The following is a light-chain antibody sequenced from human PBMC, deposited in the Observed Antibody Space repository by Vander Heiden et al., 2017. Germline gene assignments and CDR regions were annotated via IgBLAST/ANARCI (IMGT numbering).Light chain of an antibody. CDR2: GAS. J-gene: IGKJ3*01. Sequence: EIVMAQSPATLSVSPGQRATLSCRASQSVKSHLAWYQQKPGQAPRLLIYGASTMANGIPDRFTGGGPGTDFTLTISSLQSEDFAVYYGQQDDNWPTFGHGTKVDIK. CDR3: QQDDNWPT. V-gene: IGKV3-15*01. CDR1: QSVKSH.